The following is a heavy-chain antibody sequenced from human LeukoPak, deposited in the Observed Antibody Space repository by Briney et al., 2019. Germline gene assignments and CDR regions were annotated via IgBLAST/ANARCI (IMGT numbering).Heavy chain of an antibody. D-gene: IGHD3-10*01. CDR1: GGSISSSSYY. CDR3: ARLLVESKGSGGAFDI. CDR2: IYYSGST. J-gene: IGHJ3*02. V-gene: IGHV4-39*01. Sequence: SETLSLTCTVSGGSISSSSYYWGWIRQPPGRGLEWIGSIYYSGSTYYNPSLKSRVTISVDTSKNQFSLKLSSVTAADTAVYYCARLLVESKGSGGAFDIWGQGTMVTVSS.